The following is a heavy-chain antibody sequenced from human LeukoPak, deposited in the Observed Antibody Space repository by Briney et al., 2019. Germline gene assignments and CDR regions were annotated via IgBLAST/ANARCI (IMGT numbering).Heavy chain of an antibody. CDR2: INPNTGGT. CDR3: ARDLEDCSGDDCYWFDP. Sequence: ASVKVSCKASGYTFTDYYIHWVRQAPGQGLEWMGWINPNTGGTNYARKVQGRVTMTRDTSISTVYMELSRLRSDDTAVYYCARDLEDCSGDDCYWFDPWGQGTLVTVSS. D-gene: IGHD2-21*01. CDR1: GYTFTDYY. V-gene: IGHV1-2*02. J-gene: IGHJ5*02.